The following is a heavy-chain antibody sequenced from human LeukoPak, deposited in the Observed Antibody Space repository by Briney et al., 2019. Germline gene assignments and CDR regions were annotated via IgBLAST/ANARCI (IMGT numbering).Heavy chain of an antibody. CDR3: ARLYYDSSGYYQICYFDY. D-gene: IGHD3-22*01. V-gene: IGHV4-39*01. CDR1: GGSISSSSYY. J-gene: IGHJ4*02. CDR2: IYYSGST. Sequence: SETLSLTCTVSGGSISSSSYYWGWIRQPPGKGLEWIVSIYYSGSTYYNPPLKSRVTISVDTSKNQFSLNLSSVTAADTAVYYCARLYYDSSGYYQICYFDYWGQGTLVTVSS.